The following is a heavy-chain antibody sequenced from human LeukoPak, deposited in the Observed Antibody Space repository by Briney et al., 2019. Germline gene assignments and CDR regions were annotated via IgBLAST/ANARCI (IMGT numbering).Heavy chain of an antibody. J-gene: IGHJ3*02. CDR3: AKDAWYYYDSSGYWGAFDI. Sequence: GGSLRLSCAASGFTFSSYYMHWVRQAPGKGLEWVSAIGTAGGTYYAGSVKGRFTISRENAKNSLYLQMNSLRAEDTALYYCAKDAWYYYDSSGYWGAFDIWGQGTMVTVSS. D-gene: IGHD3-22*01. V-gene: IGHV3-13*01. CDR2: IGTAGGT. CDR1: GFTFSSYY.